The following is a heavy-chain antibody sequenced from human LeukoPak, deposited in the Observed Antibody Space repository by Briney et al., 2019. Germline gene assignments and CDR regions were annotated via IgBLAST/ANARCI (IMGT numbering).Heavy chain of an antibody. V-gene: IGHV2-70*20. J-gene: IGHJ5*02. Sequence: SGPTLVNPTQTLTLTCTFSGFSLSTTGMCVTWVRQPPGKALEWLALIDWDGDKWYSTSLKTRLTISMDSSKNQVVLIMTNIDPVDTATYYCARGLGGDNGPHWFDPWGQGTLVTVSP. D-gene: IGHD2-8*01. CDR3: ARGLGGDNGPHWFDP. CDR2: IDWDGDK. CDR1: GFSLSTTGMC.